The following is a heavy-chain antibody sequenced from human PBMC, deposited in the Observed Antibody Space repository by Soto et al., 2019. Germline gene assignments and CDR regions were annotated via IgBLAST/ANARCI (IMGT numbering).Heavy chain of an antibody. V-gene: IGHV3-30-3*01. CDR2: ISYDGSDE. Sequence: GGSLRLSCAASDLTLMSYPLHWVRQAPGKGLEWVAVISYDGSDEYHAASVEGRFTVSSDTSENTLYLQMNSLSPEAAAMYYCGRCHCSRGSCYRGWLGYLGQGTKVTVYS. CDR3: GRCHCSRGSCYRGWLGY. CDR1: DLTLMSYP. J-gene: IGHJ4*01. D-gene: IGHD2-15*01.